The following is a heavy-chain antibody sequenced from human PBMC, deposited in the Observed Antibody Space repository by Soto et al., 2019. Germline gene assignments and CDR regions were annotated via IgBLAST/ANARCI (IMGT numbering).Heavy chain of an antibody. V-gene: IGHV3-30*18. Sequence: QVQLVESGGGVVQPGRSLRLSCAVSGFTFSSYGMHWVRQAPGKGLDWVAVISYDGNNQFYADSVKGRFTISRDNSNNTLYLQMNSLRSEDTAVYYCAKDDIYKGYYYGSGSSWGQGTLVTVSS. CDR1: GFTFSSYG. J-gene: IGHJ5*02. CDR3: AKDDIYKGYYYGSGSS. D-gene: IGHD3-10*01. CDR2: ISYDGNNQ.